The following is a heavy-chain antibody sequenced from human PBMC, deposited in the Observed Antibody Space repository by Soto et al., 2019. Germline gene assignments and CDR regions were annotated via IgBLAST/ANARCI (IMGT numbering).Heavy chain of an antibody. CDR2: INPNSGAT. D-gene: IGHD1-26*01. J-gene: IGHJ1*01. CDR1: GYTFTAYY. Sequence: ASVKVSCKASGYTFTAYYIHWVRKAPRQGLEGMGWINPNSGATNYAQKFQDRVTMCRETSITTAYMELGGLKSDDTAMYYCARSGLVARELVDWPQGTLLTVS. CDR3: ARSGLVARELVD. V-gene: IGHV1-2*02.